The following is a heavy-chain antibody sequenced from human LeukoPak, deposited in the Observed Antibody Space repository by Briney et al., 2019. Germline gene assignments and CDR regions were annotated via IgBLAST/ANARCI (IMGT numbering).Heavy chain of an antibody. D-gene: IGHD6-13*01. CDR3: AKDQGSAAAGRGSGY. J-gene: IGHJ4*02. Sequence: GRSLRLSCAASGFTFSSYGMHWVRQAPGKGLEWVAVISYDGSNKYYADSVKGRFTISRDNSKNTLYLQMNSLRAEDTAVYYCAKDQGSAAAGRGSGYWGQGTLVTVSS. CDR1: GFTFSSYG. V-gene: IGHV3-30*18. CDR2: ISYDGSNK.